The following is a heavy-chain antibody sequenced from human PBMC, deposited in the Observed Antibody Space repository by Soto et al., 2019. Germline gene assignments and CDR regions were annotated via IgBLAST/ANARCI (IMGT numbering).Heavy chain of an antibody. Sequence: GGSLRLSCAASGFICSSYDMSWARQAPGKGLEWVSTILVDGRTFYVDSVKGRFTISRDSSQNTVYLQMNSLTAGDTALYYCAKATATGGGAFDICGQGTMVTVSS. V-gene: IGHV3-23*01. CDR2: ILVDGRT. CDR1: GFICSSYD. D-gene: IGHD2-8*02. CDR3: AKATATGGGAFDI. J-gene: IGHJ3*02.